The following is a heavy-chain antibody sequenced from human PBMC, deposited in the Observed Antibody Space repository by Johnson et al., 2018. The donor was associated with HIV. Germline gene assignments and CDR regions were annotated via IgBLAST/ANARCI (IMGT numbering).Heavy chain of an antibody. CDR1: GFTFSSYG. Sequence: VQLVESGGGVVQPGGSLRLSCAASGFTFSSYGMHWIRQAPGKGLEWLAFITGRGTAIYADSVKGRFTISRDNAKSSVILQVNSLTAEDTATYYCAKEWSAFDIWGQGTMVTVSS. V-gene: IGHV3-48*04. CDR2: ITGRGTAI. D-gene: IGHD1-26*01. CDR3: AKEWSAFDI. J-gene: IGHJ3*02.